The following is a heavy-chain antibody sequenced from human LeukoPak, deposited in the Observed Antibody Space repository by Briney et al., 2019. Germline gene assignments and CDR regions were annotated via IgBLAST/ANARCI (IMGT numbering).Heavy chain of an antibody. V-gene: IGHV3-21*01. CDR2: ISGSSSYI. CDR3: ARDRAYYYGSGINWFDP. CDR1: GFTFSSYS. J-gene: IGHJ5*02. Sequence: GGSLRPSCAASGFTFSSYSMNWVRQAPGKGLEWVSSISGSSSYIYYADSVKGRFTISRDNAKNSLYLQMNSLRAEDTAVYYCARDRAYYYGSGINWFDPWGQGTLVTVSS. D-gene: IGHD3-10*01.